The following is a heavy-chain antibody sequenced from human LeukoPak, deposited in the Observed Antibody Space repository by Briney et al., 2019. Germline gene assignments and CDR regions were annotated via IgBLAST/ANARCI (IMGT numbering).Heavy chain of an antibody. CDR3: AKGYDSSGYYYGYYYYGMDV. V-gene: IGHV3-23*01. D-gene: IGHD3-22*01. CDR2: ISGSGGST. Sequence: PGGSLRLSCAASGFTFSSYAMTWVRQAPGKGLEWVSAISGSGGSTYYADSVKGRFTISRDNSKNTLYLQMNSLRAEDTAVYYCAKGYDSSGYYYGYYYYGMDVWGQGTTVTVSS. J-gene: IGHJ6*02. CDR1: GFTFSSYA.